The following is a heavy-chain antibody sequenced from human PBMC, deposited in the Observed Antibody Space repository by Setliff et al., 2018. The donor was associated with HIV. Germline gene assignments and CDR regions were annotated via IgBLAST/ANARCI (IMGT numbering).Heavy chain of an antibody. J-gene: IGHJ4*02. V-gene: IGHV1-18*01. CDR3: ARDRSHEFDY. CDR2: ISNYNGNT. CDR1: DYTFTNYG. Sequence: ASVKVSCKTSDYTFTNYGIYWVRQAPGQGLEWMGWISNYNGNTNYAQKFHGRVTVTTDASSRTVYMEVSRLRSDDTAVYFCARDRSHEFDYWGQGTLVTVSS.